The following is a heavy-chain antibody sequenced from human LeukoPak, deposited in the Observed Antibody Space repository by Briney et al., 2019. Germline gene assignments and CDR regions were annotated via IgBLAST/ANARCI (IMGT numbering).Heavy chain of an antibody. CDR1: GYTFTSYY. J-gene: IGHJ6*03. CDR2: INPSGGST. Sequence: ASVKVSCKASGYTFTSYYMHWVRQAPGQGLEWMGIINPSGGSTSYAQKFQGRVTMTRDMSTSTVYMELSSLRSEDTAVYYCARVPEGSYYMDVWGKGTTVTISS. CDR3: ARVPEGSYYMDV. V-gene: IGHV1-46*01.